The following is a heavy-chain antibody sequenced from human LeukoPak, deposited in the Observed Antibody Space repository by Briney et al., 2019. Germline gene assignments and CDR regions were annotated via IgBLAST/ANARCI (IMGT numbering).Heavy chain of an antibody. J-gene: IGHJ4*02. Sequence: ASVKVSCKASGYTFTGYDINWVRQATGQGLEWMGWMNPNSGNTGYVQKFQGRVTTTRNTSISTAYMELSSLRSEDTAVYYCARVFRGSYNYLRVFDYWGQGTLVTVSS. CDR1: GYTFTGYD. V-gene: IGHV1-8*01. D-gene: IGHD1-26*01. CDR3: ARVFRGSYNYLRVFDY. CDR2: MNPNSGNT.